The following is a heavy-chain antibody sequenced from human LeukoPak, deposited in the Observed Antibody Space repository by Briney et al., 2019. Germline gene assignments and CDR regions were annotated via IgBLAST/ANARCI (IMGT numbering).Heavy chain of an antibody. CDR2: IWYDGSNK. V-gene: IGHV3-33*01. J-gene: IGHJ6*02. CDR3: ARDGGYCSGGSCYSYYYYGMDV. CDR1: GFTFSSYG. D-gene: IGHD2-15*01. Sequence: GGSLRLSCAASGFTFSSYGMHWVRQAPGKGLEWVAVIWYDGSNKYYADSVKGRFTISRDNSKNTLYLQMNSLRAEDTAVYYCARDGGYCSGGSCYSYYYYGMDVWGQGTTVTVSS.